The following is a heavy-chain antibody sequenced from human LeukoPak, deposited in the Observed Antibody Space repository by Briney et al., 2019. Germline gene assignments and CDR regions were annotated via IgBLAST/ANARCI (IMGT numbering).Heavy chain of an antibody. D-gene: IGHD1-26*01. CDR2: ISGSGGST. CDR1: GFTFSSYA. V-gene: IGHV3-23*01. CDR3: AKGLVELLLNAFDI. Sequence: PGGSLRLSCAASGFTFSSYAMSWVRQAPGKGLEWVSAISGSGGSTYYADSVKGRFTISRDNLKNTLYMKMNSLRAEDTAVYYCAKGLVELLLNAFDIWGQGTMVTVSS. J-gene: IGHJ3*02.